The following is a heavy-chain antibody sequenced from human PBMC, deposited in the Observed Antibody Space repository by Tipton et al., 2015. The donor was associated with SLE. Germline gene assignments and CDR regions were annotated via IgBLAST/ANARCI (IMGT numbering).Heavy chain of an antibody. CDR3: ARQGLPGAFDI. CDR1: GGSLSTYY. V-gene: IGHV4-59*01. Sequence: TLSLTCTVSGGSLSTYYWSWIRQPPGKGLEWIAYIYYTGSTKYNPSLQSRVTISVDTSKNQFSLNLTSVTAADTAIYYCARQGLPGAFDIWGRGTLVTVSS. D-gene: IGHD2-21*02. CDR2: IYYTGST. J-gene: IGHJ3*02.